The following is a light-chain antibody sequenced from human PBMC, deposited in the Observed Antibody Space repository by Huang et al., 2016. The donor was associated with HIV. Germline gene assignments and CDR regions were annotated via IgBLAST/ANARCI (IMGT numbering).Light chain of an antibody. CDR3: QQRTNWPTWT. CDR2: DAS. V-gene: IGKV3-11*01. CDR1: QSVSSY. J-gene: IGKJ1*01. Sequence: EIVLTRSPATLSLSPGERATLSCRASQSVSSYLAWYQQKPGQAPRLLIYDASNRATGIPARFSGSGSGTDFTLTISSLVPEDFAVYYCQQRTNWPTWTFGQGTKVEIK.